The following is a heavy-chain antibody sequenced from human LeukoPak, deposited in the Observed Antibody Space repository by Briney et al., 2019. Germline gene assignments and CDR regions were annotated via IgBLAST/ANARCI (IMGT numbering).Heavy chain of an antibody. V-gene: IGHV3-23*01. CDR3: AKDQVYSSGWYADY. Sequence: GGSLRLFCAASGFTFSSYAMSWVRQAPGKGLVWGLAISGSGGSTYYADSVKGRFTISRDNSKNTPYLQMNSLRAEDTAVYYCAKDQVYSSGWYADYWGQGTLVTVSS. D-gene: IGHD6-19*01. CDR1: GFTFSSYA. J-gene: IGHJ4*02. CDR2: ISGSGGST.